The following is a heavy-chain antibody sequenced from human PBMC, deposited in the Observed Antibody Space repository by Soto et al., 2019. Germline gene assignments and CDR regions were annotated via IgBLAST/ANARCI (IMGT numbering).Heavy chain of an antibody. Sequence: QVQLQESGPGLVKPSETLSLTCTVSGGSISSYYWSWIRQPPGKGLEWIGYIYYSGCTNYNPSLKSRVPITVEPSKNQFSLKLSSVTAADTAVYYCARGSKYCSRTSCYGNYYYYLDVWGKGTTVTVSS. CDR1: GGSISSYY. D-gene: IGHD2-2*01. V-gene: IGHV4-59*01. CDR3: ARGSKYCSRTSCYGNYYYYLDV. CDR2: IYYSGCT. J-gene: IGHJ6*03.